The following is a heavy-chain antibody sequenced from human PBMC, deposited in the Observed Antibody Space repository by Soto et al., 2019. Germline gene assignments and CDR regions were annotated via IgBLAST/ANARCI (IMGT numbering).Heavy chain of an antibody. CDR1: DGSISSSSHY. J-gene: IGHJ4*02. V-gene: IGHV4-39*01. Sequence: QLQLQESGPGLVKPSETLSLSCTVSDGSISSSSHYWGWIRQPPGKGPEWIGSIYYSGFTYYNPSLKRRVSMSVDTSKNQFSVRLSSVTAADTAVYYCVTHSVATAGNLFWFDDWGQGTLVTVSS. CDR2: IYYSGFT. CDR3: VTHSVATAGNLFWFDD. D-gene: IGHD1-1*01.